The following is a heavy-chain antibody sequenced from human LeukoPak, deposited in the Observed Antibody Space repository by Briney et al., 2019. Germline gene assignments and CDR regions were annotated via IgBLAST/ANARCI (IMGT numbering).Heavy chain of an antibody. CDR3: ARGAYYYMDV. CDR2: INADNGNT. D-gene: IGHD2-21*01. Sequence: ASVKVSCRASGYTFTTHGITWVRQAPGQGLEWMGWINADNGNTNYTENLQGRVTMSRDTSTSTAYMDLRSLRSDDTAVYYCARGAYYYMDVWGKGTTVTVSS. V-gene: IGHV1-18*01. J-gene: IGHJ6*03. CDR1: GYTFTTHG.